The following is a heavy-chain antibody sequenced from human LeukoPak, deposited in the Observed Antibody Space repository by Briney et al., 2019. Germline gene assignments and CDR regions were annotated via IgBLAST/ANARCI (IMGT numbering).Heavy chain of an antibody. CDR2: IKRDGSEK. Sequence: GGSLRLSCTASEFTFGDFAISWVRQAPGKGLQWVANIKRDGSEKYYVDSVKGRFTISRDNAKNSLYLQMSSLRADDTAVYYCARLSEMLRGPEVIYYFDYWGQGNLVTVSS. J-gene: IGHJ4*02. D-gene: IGHD3-10*01. V-gene: IGHV3-7*01. CDR3: ARLSEMLRGPEVIYYFDY. CDR1: EFTFGDFA.